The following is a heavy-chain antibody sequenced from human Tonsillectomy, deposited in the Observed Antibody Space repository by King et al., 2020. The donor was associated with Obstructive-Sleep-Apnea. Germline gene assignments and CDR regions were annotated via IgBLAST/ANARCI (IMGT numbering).Heavy chain of an antibody. V-gene: IGHV3-7*01. CDR1: RFTFSSYW. J-gene: IGHJ4*02. CDR3: ARDLYYYDSSGYYLRGFDY. Sequence: VQLVESGGGLVQPGGSLRLSCAASRFTFSSYWMSWVRQAPGKGLEWVANIKQDGSEKYYVDSVKGRFTISRDNAKNSLYLQMNSLRAEDTAVYYCARDLYYYDSSGYYLRGFDYWGQGTLVTVSS. D-gene: IGHD3-22*01. CDR2: IKQDGSEK.